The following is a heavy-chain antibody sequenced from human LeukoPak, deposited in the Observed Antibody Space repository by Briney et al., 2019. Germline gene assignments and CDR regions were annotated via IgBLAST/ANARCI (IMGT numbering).Heavy chain of an antibody. CDR2: INNSGST. D-gene: IGHD6-19*01. CDR1: GGSFCGYY. CDR3: ARGGIGWDSSGWYLYYFDY. V-gene: IGHV4-34*01. J-gene: IGHJ4*02. Sequence: SETLSLTCAVYGGSFCGYYWSWIRQPPGKGLEWIGEINNSGSTNYNPCLKSRVTISVDTSKNQFSLKLSSVTAADTAVYYCARGGIGWDSSGWYLYYFDYWGQGTLVTVSS.